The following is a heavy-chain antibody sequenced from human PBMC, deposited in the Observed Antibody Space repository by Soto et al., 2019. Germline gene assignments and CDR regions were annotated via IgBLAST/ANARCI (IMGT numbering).Heavy chain of an antibody. D-gene: IGHD3-3*01. CDR3: ARDRFLRFLEWPPYGMDV. V-gene: IGHV1-69*13. CDR1: GGTFSSYT. CDR2: IIPIFGTA. J-gene: IGHJ6*02. Sequence: SVKVSCKASGGTFSSYTISWVRQAPGQGLEWMGGIIPIFGTANYAQKFQGRVTITADESTSTAYMELSSLRSEDTAVYYCARDRFLRFLEWPPYGMDVWGQGTTVTVSS.